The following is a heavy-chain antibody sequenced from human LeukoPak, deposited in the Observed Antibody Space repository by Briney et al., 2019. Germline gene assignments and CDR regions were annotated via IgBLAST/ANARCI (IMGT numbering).Heavy chain of an antibody. J-gene: IGHJ4*02. CDR1: GFTFSSYS. CDR2: ISTGGGAT. V-gene: IGHV3-23*01. CDR3: ARQLGYCSDGSCYFDY. Sequence: PGGSLRLSCAASGFTFSSYSMSWVRQAPGKGLEWVSAISTGGGATFYQDSVKGGFTISRDSSENTLYLQMNTLRADDTAVYYCARQLGYCSDGSCYFDYSGQGTLVTVYS. D-gene: IGHD2-15*01.